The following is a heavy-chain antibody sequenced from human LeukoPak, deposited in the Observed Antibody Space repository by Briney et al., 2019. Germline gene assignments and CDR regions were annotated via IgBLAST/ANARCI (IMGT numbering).Heavy chain of an antibody. CDR3: ARAHYGSGTMDV. J-gene: IGHJ6*03. V-gene: IGHV1-2*02. CDR2: INPNSGGT. D-gene: IGHD3-10*01. Sequence: ASVKVSCKASGYTFTGYDMHWVRQAPGQGLEWMGWINPNSGGTNYAQKFQGRVTITRDTSISTAYMELSRLRSDDTAVYYCARAHYGSGTMDVWGKGTTVTVSS. CDR1: GYTFTGYD.